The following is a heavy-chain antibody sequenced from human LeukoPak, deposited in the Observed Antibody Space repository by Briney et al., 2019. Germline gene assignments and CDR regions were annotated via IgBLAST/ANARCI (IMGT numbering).Heavy chain of an antibody. D-gene: IGHD6-19*01. Sequence: ASVTVSCKASGYTFTSYAMHWVRQAPGQRLEWMGWINAGNGNAKYSQKFQGRVTITRDTSASTAYMELSSLRSEDTAVYYCARDPEQWLVDYYGMDVWGQGTTVTVSS. CDR3: ARDPEQWLVDYYGMDV. V-gene: IGHV1-3*01. CDR1: GYTFTSYA. CDR2: INAGNGNA. J-gene: IGHJ6*02.